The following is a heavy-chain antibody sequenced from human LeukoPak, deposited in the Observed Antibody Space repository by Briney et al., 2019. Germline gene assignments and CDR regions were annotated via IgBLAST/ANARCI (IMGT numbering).Heavy chain of an antibody. D-gene: IGHD6-6*01. Sequence: SETLSLTCTVSGGSISSYYWSWIRQPPGKGLEWIGYIYYSGSTNYNPSLESRVTISVDTSKNQFSLKLSSVTAADTAVYYCARKYSRGGGYAFDIWGQGTMVTVSS. CDR2: IYYSGST. CDR3: ARKYSRGGGYAFDI. CDR1: GGSISSYY. V-gene: IGHV4-59*01. J-gene: IGHJ3*02.